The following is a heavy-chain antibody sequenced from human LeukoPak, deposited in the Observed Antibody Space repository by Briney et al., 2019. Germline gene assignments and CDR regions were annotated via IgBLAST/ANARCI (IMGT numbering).Heavy chain of an antibody. Sequence: GGSLRLSCAASGFPLSSYSINWVRQAPRKGLEWVSYISSSGSAIYYVDSVKGRFTVSRDNAKNSLFLQMNSPRAEDTAVYYCVRVKGSYFDYWGQGALVTVSS. CDR1: GFPLSSYS. J-gene: IGHJ4*02. CDR3: VRVKGSYFDY. CDR2: ISSSGSAI. D-gene: IGHD2-15*01. V-gene: IGHV3-48*01.